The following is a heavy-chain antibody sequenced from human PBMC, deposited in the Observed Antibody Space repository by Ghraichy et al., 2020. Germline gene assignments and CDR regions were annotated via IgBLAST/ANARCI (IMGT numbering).Heavy chain of an antibody. D-gene: IGHD1-1*01. CDR1: GFTFDDYG. Sequence: GGSLRLSCAASGFTFDDYGMSWVRQAPGKGLEWVSGINWNGGSTSYADSVKGRFTISRDNAKNSLYLQMNSLRAEDTALYHCARGWKDWYFDLWGRGTLVTVSS. J-gene: IGHJ2*01. CDR2: INWNGGST. CDR3: ARGWKDWYFDL. V-gene: IGHV3-20*01.